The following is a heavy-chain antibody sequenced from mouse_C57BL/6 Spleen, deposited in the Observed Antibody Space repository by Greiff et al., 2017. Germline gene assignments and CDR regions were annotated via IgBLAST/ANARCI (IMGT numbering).Heavy chain of an antibody. CDR2: ISSGGDYI. D-gene: IGHD3-3*01. CDR3: TRGGGPYYFDF. J-gene: IGHJ2*01. V-gene: IGHV5-9-1*02. CDR1: GFTFSSYA. Sequence: DVQLLESGDGLVKPGGSLKLSCAASGFTFSSYAMSWVRQTPEKRLEWVAYISSGGDYIYYADTVKGRFTISRDNARNTLYLQMSSLTSEDTAVYYCTRGGGPYYFDFWGQGTTLTVSA.